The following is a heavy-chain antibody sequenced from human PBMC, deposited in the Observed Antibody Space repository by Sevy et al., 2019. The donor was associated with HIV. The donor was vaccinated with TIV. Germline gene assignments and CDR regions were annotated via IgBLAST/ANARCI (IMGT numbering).Heavy chain of an antibody. Sequence: GGSLRLSCAASGFTFSNYAMHWVRQAPGKGLEWVAIIWYDGNNKYYADSVKGRFTISRDNSKNTLYLQMNSLRAEDTATYYCARDGYADSFGGSFDYWGQRTLVTDSS. CDR1: GFTFSNYA. D-gene: IGHD3-16*01. V-gene: IGHV3-33*01. CDR2: IWYDGNNK. CDR3: ARDGYADSFGGSFDY. J-gene: IGHJ4*02.